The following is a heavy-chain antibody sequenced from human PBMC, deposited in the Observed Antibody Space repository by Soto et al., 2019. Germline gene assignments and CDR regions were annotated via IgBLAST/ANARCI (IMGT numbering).Heavy chain of an antibody. CDR2: IIPIFGTA. Sequence: GASVKVSCKASGGTFSSYAISWVRQAPGQGLEWMGGIIPIFGTANYAQKFKGRVTITADESTSTAYMELSSLRSEDTAVYFFAREGDYYGSGSSAYYGMDVWGQGTTVTVSS. CDR3: AREGDYYGSGSSAYYGMDV. J-gene: IGHJ6*02. CDR1: GGTFSSYA. D-gene: IGHD3-10*01. V-gene: IGHV1-69*13.